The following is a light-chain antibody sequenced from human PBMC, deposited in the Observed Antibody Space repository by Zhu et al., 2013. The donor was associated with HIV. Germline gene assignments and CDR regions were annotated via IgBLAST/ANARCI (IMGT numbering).Light chain of an antibody. V-gene: IGKV1-5*03. CDR1: QSVNNY. Sequence: DIQMTQSPSTLSASVGDRVTITCRASQSVNNYLAWYQQKPGKAPRLLIYKASNLESGVPSRFTGSGSGTEFTLTISSLQPDDFATYYCQEYNSYWTFGQGTKVEIK. CDR2: KAS. CDR3: QEYNSYWT. J-gene: IGKJ1*01.